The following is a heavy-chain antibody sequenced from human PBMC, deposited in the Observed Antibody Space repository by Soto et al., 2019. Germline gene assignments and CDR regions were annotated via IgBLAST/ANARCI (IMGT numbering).Heavy chain of an antibody. J-gene: IGHJ3*02. Sequence: QVQLQQCGAGLLKPSETLSLTCAVYGGFVSSGSYYWSWIRQPPGKGLEWIGEMSHSGGTHFNPSLKSRVTISVDTSKNQFYPKMSSVTAADTALYYCARVERGTATTVVDAFDIWGPGTMVTVSS. CDR3: ARVERGTATTVVDAFDI. V-gene: IGHV4-34*01. CDR1: GGFVSSGSYY. CDR2: MSHSGGT. D-gene: IGHD1-1*01.